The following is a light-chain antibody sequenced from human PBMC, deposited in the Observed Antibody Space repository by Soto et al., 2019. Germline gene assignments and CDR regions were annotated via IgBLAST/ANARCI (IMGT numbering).Light chain of an antibody. CDR3: EEYGSSPQT. CDR1: QSVSSSY. J-gene: IGKJ1*01. V-gene: IGKV3-20*01. Sequence: EIVLTQSPGTLSSSPGERATLSCRASQSVSSSYLAWYQQKPGQAPRLLVYGASSRATGIPDRFSGSGSGTDFTLTISRLEPEDFAVYYCEEYGSSPQTFGQGTKVEIK. CDR2: GAS.